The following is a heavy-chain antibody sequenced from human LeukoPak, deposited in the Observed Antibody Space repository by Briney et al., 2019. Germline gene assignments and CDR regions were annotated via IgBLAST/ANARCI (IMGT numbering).Heavy chain of an antibody. Sequence: GGSLRLSCAASGLTFSSYWMHWVRQAPGKGLVWVSRINSDGSSTSYADSVKGRFAISRDNAKNTLYLQMNSLRAEDTAVYYCARCPYDFWSGPYGMDVWGQGTTVTVSS. J-gene: IGHJ6*02. CDR1: GLTFSSYW. D-gene: IGHD3-3*01. CDR3: ARCPYDFWSGPYGMDV. V-gene: IGHV3-74*01. CDR2: INSDGSST.